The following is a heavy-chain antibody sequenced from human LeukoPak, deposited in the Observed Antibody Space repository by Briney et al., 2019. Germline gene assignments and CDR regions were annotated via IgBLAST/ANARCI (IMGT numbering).Heavy chain of an antibody. Sequence: ASDKVSCKASGYTFTSCYMHWVRQAPGQGLEWMGIMNPSGGSTTYAQKFQGRITMTSDTSTSTVYMDLSSLRSEDTAVYYCARDRRIAVAGTPPDYWGQGTLVTASS. V-gene: IGHV1-46*01. CDR3: ARDRRIAVAGTPPDY. D-gene: IGHD6-19*01. CDR1: GYTFTSCY. J-gene: IGHJ4*02. CDR2: MNPSGGST.